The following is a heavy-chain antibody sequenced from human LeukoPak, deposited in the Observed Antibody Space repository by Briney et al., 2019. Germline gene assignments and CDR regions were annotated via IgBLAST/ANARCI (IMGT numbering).Heavy chain of an antibody. CDR1: GFTFRNRW. CDR2: TGQYGHDN. CDR3: AKPTRVGATPDAFDI. D-gene: IGHD1-26*01. Sequence: PGGSLRLSCAGSGFTFRNRWATWVRQAPGKGLEWVASTGQYGHDNDYVDSVRGRFTISRDFAKISLFLQMNSLRAEDTAVYYCAKPTRVGATPDAFDIWGQGTMVTVSS. V-gene: IGHV3-7*01. J-gene: IGHJ3*02.